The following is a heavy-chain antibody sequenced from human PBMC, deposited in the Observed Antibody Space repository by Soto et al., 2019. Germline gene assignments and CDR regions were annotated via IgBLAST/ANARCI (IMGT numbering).Heavy chain of an antibody. CDR2: ISGSGGST. CDR1: GFTFCSYA. V-gene: IGHV3-23*01. CDR3: AKGGYSYGSHY. Sequence: GGSLRLSCAASGFTFCSYAMIWVRQAPGKGLEWVSAISGSGGSTYYADSVKGRFTISRDNSKNTLYLQMNSLRAEDTAVYYCAKGGYSYGSHYWGQGTLVTVSS. J-gene: IGHJ4*02. D-gene: IGHD5-18*01.